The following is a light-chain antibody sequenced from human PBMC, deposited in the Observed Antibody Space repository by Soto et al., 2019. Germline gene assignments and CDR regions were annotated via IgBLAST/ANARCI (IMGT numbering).Light chain of an antibody. Sequence: QSALTQPASVSGSPGQSITISCTGTSSDLGFYNLVSWYQHRPGKAPKFILYEGSKRPSGVSNRFSGYKSGNTASLTISGLQAEDEAYYYCCSYAGSSYDVFGSGTKVTVL. V-gene: IGLV2-23*01. CDR1: SSDLGFYNL. CDR3: CSYAGSSYDV. J-gene: IGLJ1*01. CDR2: EGS.